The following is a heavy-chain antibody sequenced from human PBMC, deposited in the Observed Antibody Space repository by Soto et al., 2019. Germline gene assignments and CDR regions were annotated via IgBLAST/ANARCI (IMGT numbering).Heavy chain of an antibody. Sequence: EVKLVESGGGVAWPGGSLRLSCAASVFSFDDYGMSWVRQVAGKGLEWVAGRSSEVDRIGYEDSVKGRFTISRDNTRNSLYLEMNRLRVDDTAVYHCAREYGSGISAPWFDNWGQGTLVIVSS. D-gene: IGHD3-10*01. V-gene: IGHV3-20*01. CDR2: RSSEVDRI. CDR3: AREYGSGISAPWFDN. J-gene: IGHJ5*02. CDR1: VFSFDDYG.